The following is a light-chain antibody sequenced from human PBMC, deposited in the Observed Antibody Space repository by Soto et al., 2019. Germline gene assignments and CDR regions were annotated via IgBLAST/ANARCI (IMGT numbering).Light chain of an antibody. CDR3: QQYNNWPQT. CDR2: GAS. Sequence: EIVMTQSPATLSVSPGERATLSCRASQSVSSNLAWYQQKPGQAPRLLIYGASTRATGVPARFSGSGSVTEFTLTISSLQSEDVAVYYYQQYNNWPQTFGQGTKVEIK. J-gene: IGKJ1*01. V-gene: IGKV3-15*01. CDR1: QSVSSN.